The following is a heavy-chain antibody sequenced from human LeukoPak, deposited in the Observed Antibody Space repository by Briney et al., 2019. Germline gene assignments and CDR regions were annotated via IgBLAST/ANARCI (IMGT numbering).Heavy chain of an antibody. CDR3: ARVGITYYYDSSGYNDY. J-gene: IGHJ4*02. CDR1: GFTVSSNY. D-gene: IGHD3-22*01. CDR2: ISSSSYI. V-gene: IGHV3-69-1*01. Sequence: GGSLRLSCAASGFTVSSNYMSWVRQAPGKGLEWVSSISSSSYIYYADSVKGRFTISRDNAKNSLYLQMNSLRAEDTAVYYCARVGITYYYDSSGYNDYWGQGTLATVSS.